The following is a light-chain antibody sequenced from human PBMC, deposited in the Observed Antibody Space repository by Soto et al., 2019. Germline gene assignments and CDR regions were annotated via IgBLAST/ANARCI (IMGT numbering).Light chain of an antibody. J-gene: IGKJ1*01. V-gene: IGKV1-9*01. CDR2: AAS. Sequence: IQLTQSPTSLSASVGDRVTITCRASLGISSYLAWYQQKPGKAPKLLIYAASTLQSGVPSRFSGSGSGTDFTLTISSLQPEDFATYYCQQLNSYPRTWTFGQGTKVDIK. CDR3: QQLNSYPRTWT. CDR1: LGISSY.